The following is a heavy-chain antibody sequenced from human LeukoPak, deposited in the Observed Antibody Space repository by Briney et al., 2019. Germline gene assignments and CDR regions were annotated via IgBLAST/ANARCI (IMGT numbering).Heavy chain of an antibody. D-gene: IGHD5-12*01. CDR2: INHSGST. CDR3: ARGGVVTIDD. J-gene: IGHJ4*02. V-gene: IGHV4-34*01. CDR1: GGSFSGYY. Sequence: SETLSLTCAVYGGSFSGYYWSWIRQPPGKGLEWIGEINHSGSTNYNPSLKSRVTISVDTSKNQFSLKLSSVTAADTAVYYCARGGVVTIDDWGQGTLVTVSS.